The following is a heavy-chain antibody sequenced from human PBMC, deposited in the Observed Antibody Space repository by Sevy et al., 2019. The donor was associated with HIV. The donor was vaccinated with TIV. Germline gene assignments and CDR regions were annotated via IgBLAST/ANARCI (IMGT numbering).Heavy chain of an antibody. CDR3: AKELNPALESMLEVNLRSLKGFDV. D-gene: IGHD3-22*01. V-gene: IGHV3-23*01. J-gene: IGHJ3*01. CDR2: ISGPGYGT. Sequence: GGSLRLSCAASGFTFNTHAMNWVRQAPGRGLEWVSVISGPGYGTNYADSVKGRLTISRNNSKNTLYLQMNSLRDDDTAVYYCAKELNPALESMLEVNLRSLKGFDVWGQRTMVTVSS. CDR1: GFTFNTHA.